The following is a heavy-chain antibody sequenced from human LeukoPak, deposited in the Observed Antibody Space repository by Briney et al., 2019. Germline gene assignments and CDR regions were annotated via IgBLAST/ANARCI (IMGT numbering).Heavy chain of an antibody. Sequence: GGSLRLSCAASGFTFGNAWMSWVRQAPGKGLEWVGRFKSKTDHGTVDYAAPVKGRFTISRDDSRNTLYLQMSSLKTDDTAVYYCAAGLGTSDFDSWGQGTLVTVSS. J-gene: IGHJ4*02. CDR2: FKSKTDHGTV. CDR1: GFTFGNAW. V-gene: IGHV3-15*01. D-gene: IGHD7-27*01. CDR3: AAGLGTSDFDS.